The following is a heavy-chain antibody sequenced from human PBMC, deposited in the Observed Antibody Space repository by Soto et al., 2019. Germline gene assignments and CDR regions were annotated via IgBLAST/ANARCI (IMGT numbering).Heavy chain of an antibody. D-gene: IGHD5-12*01. CDR1: GASISGFY. J-gene: IGHJ4*02. V-gene: IGHV4-59*01. CDR3: ARGNGYNIY. CDR2: IYYSGST. Sequence: QVQLQESGPGLVKPSETLSLTCTVSGASISGFYWSWIRQPPGKGLEWIGYIYYSGSTNYNPPLKSRVTISVDTSKNQFFLKLSSVTAADTAVYYCARGNGYNIYWGQGTLVTVSS.